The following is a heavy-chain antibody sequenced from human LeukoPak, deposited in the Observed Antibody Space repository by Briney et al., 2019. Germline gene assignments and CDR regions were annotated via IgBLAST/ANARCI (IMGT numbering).Heavy chain of an antibody. CDR3: VRGGYSYGPFYYGMDV. CDR2: IYYSGST. D-gene: IGHD5-18*01. V-gene: IGHV4-59*01. CDR1: GGSISSYY. Sequence: SETLSLTCTVSGGSISSYYWSWIRQPPGKGLEWIGYIYYSGSTNYNPSLKSRVTISVDTSKNQFSLKLSSVTAADTAVYYCVRGGYSYGPFYYGMDVWGQGTTVTVSS. J-gene: IGHJ6*02.